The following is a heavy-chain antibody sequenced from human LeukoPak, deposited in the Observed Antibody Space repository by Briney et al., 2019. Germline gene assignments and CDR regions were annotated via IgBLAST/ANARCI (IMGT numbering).Heavy chain of an antibody. Sequence: SQTLSLTCAISGDSVSSNSAAWNWIRQSPSRGLEWLGRIYYRSKWYNDYAVSVKSRITINPDTSKNQFSLQLNSVTPEDTAVYYCARDRGLIGGYSGYDLAHFDYWGQGTLVTVSS. CDR3: ARDRGLIGGYSGYDLAHFDY. V-gene: IGHV6-1*01. CDR2: IYYRSKWYN. CDR1: GDSVSSNSAA. J-gene: IGHJ4*02. D-gene: IGHD5-12*01.